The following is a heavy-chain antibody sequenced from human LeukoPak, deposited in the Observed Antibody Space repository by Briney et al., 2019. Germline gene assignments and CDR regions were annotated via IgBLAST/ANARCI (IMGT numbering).Heavy chain of an antibody. D-gene: IGHD3-3*01. CDR2: IDPSDSYT. CDR1: GYTFTSYW. V-gene: IGHV5-10-1*01. Sequence: GESLKISCKGSGYTFTSYWISWVRQMPGKGLEWMGKIDPSDSYTSYSPSFQGHVTISADKSISAAFLQWSSLKASDTAMYYCARHSHYDFWSGYLDYWGQGTLVTVSS. J-gene: IGHJ4*02. CDR3: ARHSHYDFWSGYLDY.